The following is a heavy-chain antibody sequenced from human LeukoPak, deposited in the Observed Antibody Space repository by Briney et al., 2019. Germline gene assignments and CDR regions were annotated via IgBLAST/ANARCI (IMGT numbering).Heavy chain of an antibody. CDR3: ASPLTSPHAFDI. CDR1: GFTFSSYW. J-gene: IGHJ3*02. D-gene: IGHD1-14*01. V-gene: IGHV3-48*04. Sequence: GGSLRLSCAASGFTFSSYWMSWVRQAPGKGLEWVSYISSSGSTIYYADSVKGRFTISRDNAKSSLYLQMNSLRAEDTAVYYCASPLTSPHAFDIWGQGTMVTVSS. CDR2: ISSSGSTI.